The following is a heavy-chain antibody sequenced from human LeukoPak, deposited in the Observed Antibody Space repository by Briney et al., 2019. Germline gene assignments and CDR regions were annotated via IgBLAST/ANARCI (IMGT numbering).Heavy chain of an antibody. CDR1: GLTFSNYW. CDR3: ARADNYGSILDY. Sequence: GGSLRLSCAASGLTFSNYWMSWVRQSPGRGLEWVANIDQDGSTEYYVDSVGGRFTVSRDNAKNSVYLQIDSLRAEDTAVYYCARADNYGSILDYWGRGTLVTVSS. CDR2: IDQDGSTE. J-gene: IGHJ4*02. D-gene: IGHD3-10*01. V-gene: IGHV3-7*04.